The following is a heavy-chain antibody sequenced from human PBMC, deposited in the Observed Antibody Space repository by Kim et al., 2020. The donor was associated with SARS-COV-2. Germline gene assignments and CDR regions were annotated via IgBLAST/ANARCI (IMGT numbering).Heavy chain of an antibody. V-gene: IGHV3-48*02. D-gene: IGHD3-10*01. CDR3: AGDGVRGVSWAY. J-gene: IGHJ4*02. Sequence: NADSVEGRFTISRDNAKNSLYLQMNSLGEEDTAVYYCAGDGVRGVSWAYWGQGTLVTVSS.